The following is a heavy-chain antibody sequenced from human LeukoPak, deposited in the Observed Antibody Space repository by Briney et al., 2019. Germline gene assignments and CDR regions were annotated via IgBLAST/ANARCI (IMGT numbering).Heavy chain of an antibody. CDR3: ARAKWELPGDFDY. J-gene: IGHJ4*02. CDR2: IIPIFGTA. D-gene: IGHD1-26*01. V-gene: IGHV1-69*01. CDR1: GGTFSSYA. Sequence: SAKVSCKASGGTFSSYAISWVRQAPGQGLEWMGGIIPIFGTANYAQKFQGRVTITADESTSTAYMELSSLRSEDTAVYYCARAKWELPGDFDYWGQGTLVTVSS.